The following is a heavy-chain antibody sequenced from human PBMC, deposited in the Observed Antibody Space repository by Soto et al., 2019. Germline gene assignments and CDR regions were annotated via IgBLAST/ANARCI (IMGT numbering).Heavy chain of an antibody. Sequence: GGSLRLSCAASGFTFSSYAMSWVRQAPGKGLEWASAISGSGGSTYYADSVKGRFTISRDNSKNTLYLQMNSLRAEDTAVYYCAKVRRDGYNLYEYYFDYWGQGNLVTVSS. CDR1: GFTFSSYA. J-gene: IGHJ4*02. CDR2: ISGSGGST. CDR3: AKVRRDGYNLYEYYFDY. D-gene: IGHD5-12*01. V-gene: IGHV3-23*01.